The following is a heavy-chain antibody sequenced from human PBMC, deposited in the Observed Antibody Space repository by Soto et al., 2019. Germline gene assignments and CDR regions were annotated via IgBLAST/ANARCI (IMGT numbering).Heavy chain of an antibody. CDR1: GGSISSSSYY. CDR3: ARVHIGLWYQLLRNWFDP. Sequence: SETLSLTCTVSGGSISSSSYYWGWIRQPPGKGLEWIGSIYYSGSTYYNPSLKGRVTISVDTSKNQFSLKLSSVTAADTAVYYCARVHIGLWYQLLRNWFDPWGQGTLVTVSS. V-gene: IGHV4-39*01. CDR2: IYYSGST. J-gene: IGHJ5*02. D-gene: IGHD2-2*01.